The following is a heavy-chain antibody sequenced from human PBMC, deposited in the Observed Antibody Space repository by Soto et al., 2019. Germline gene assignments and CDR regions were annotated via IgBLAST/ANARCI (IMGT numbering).Heavy chain of an antibody. CDR1: GFTISSYA. Sequence: EVQLVESGGGLVQPGGSLRLSCSASGFTISSYAMHWVRQAPGKGLEYVSVTYSKGGSTYYADSVKGRFTISTDNSKNTLNLQMSSLRAEYTALYYCVRDFWGFDYWGQGTLVSVSS. CDR3: VRDFWGFDY. J-gene: IGHJ4*02. D-gene: IGHD3-16*01. CDR2: TYSKGGST. V-gene: IGHV3-64D*08.